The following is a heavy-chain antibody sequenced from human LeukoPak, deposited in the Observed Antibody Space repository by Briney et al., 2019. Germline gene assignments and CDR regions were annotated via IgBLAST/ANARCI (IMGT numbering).Heavy chain of an antibody. CDR3: ARLNTYYYGSGNYPPHYYYYYFMDV. D-gene: IGHD3-10*01. Sequence: PSETLSLTCTVSGYSISSGYYWGWIRQPPGKGLEWIGSIYHSASTNYNPSLKSRVTISVDTSKNQFSLQLSSVTAADTAVYYCARLNTYYYGSGNYPPHYYYYYFMDVWGKGTTVTISS. CDR1: GYSISSGYY. V-gene: IGHV4-38-2*02. J-gene: IGHJ6*03. CDR2: IYHSAST.